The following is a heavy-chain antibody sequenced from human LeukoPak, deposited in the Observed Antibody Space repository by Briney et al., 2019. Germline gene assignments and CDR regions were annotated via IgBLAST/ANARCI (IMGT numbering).Heavy chain of an antibody. CDR2: INHSGST. V-gene: IGHV4-34*01. CDR3: ARSRIAAAGAPYGY. Sequence: SETLSLTCAVYGGSFSGYYWSCIRQPPGKGLEWIGEINHSGSTNYNPSLKSRVTISVDTSKNQFSLKLSSVTAADTAVYYCARSRIAAAGAPYGYWGQGTLVTVSS. CDR1: GGSFSGYY. J-gene: IGHJ4*02. D-gene: IGHD6-13*01.